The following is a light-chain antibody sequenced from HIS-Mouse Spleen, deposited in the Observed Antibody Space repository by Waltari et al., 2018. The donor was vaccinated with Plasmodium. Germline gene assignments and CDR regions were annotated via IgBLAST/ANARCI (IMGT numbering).Light chain of an antibody. CDR3: QQYGSSPIT. Sequence: EIVLTQSPGTLSLSQGERATLSCRASQSVSSSYLAWYQQKPGQAPRPLILGASSRATGIPDRFIGSGSGTDFTLTISRLEPEDFAVYYCQQYGSSPITFGQGTRLEIK. CDR2: GAS. V-gene: IGKV3-20*01. CDR1: QSVSSSY. J-gene: IGKJ5*01.